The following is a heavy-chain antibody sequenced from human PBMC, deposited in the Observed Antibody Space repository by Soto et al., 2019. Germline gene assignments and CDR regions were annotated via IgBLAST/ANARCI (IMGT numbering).Heavy chain of an antibody. V-gene: IGHV4-4*02. Sequence: PSETLSLTCTVSGDSMSGYYWSWVRQPPGKGLEWIGEIFHSGSTHYSPSLKSRVTISVDKSKNQFSLKLTSVTAADTAVYYCARVYSGSYSDYWGQGTLVTVSS. D-gene: IGHD1-26*01. CDR1: GDSMSGYY. CDR2: IFHSGST. J-gene: IGHJ4*02. CDR3: ARVYSGSYSDY.